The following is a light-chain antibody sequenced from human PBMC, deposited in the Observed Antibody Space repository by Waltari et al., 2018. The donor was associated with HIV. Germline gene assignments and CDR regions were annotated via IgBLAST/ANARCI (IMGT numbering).Light chain of an antibody. CDR3: QTWDNRTARV. CDR1: KLGTKY. J-gene: IGLJ1*01. V-gene: IGLV3-1*01. Sequence: SYELTQPPSVSVSPGQTASITCSGDKLGTKYAFWYQQKAGQSPVLVIYQDDKRPAGIPGRCSGANSGNTATLTISGTQAMDEADYYCQTWDNRTARVFGPGTKVTVL. CDR2: QDD.